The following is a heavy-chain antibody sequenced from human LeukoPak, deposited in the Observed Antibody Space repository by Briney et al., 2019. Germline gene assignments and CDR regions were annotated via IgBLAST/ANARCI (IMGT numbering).Heavy chain of an antibody. CDR2: ISTSGSSI. J-gene: IGHJ4*02. V-gene: IGHV3-11*04. CDR1: GFTFSDSY. D-gene: IGHD2-2*01. Sequence: GGSLRLSCVASGFTFSDSYMSWIRQAPGKGLECVSYISTSGSSIYYADSVKGRFTIARDNAKNSVDLQMNSLRAEDTAVYYCTRMVWRSRPFDYWGQGALVTVSS. CDR3: TRMVWRSRPFDY.